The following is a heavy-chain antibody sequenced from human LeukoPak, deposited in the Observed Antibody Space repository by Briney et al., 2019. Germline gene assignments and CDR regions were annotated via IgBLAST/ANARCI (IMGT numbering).Heavy chain of an antibody. Sequence: PGGSLRLSCAASGFNIRDHYMGWIRQAPGKGLEWVSYLSGALNIIYYADSVKGRFTISRDIANNSLSLQMTGLRADDTAIYFCVRPEDLGTLYYWGQGILVTASS. D-gene: IGHD1-14*01. J-gene: IGHJ4*02. CDR3: VRPEDLGTLYY. CDR1: GFNIRDHY. CDR2: LSGALNII. V-gene: IGHV3-11*04.